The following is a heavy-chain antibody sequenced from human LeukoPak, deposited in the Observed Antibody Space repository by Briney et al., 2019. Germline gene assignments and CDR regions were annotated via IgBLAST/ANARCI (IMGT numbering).Heavy chain of an antibody. CDR1: GFTFSSYW. CDR3: ARSRVSRGDAFDI. D-gene: IGHD3-10*01. Sequence: GGSLRLSWAGSGFTFSSYWMSWVRQAPGKGLEWVANIKQDGSEKYYVDSVKGRFTISRDNAKNSLYLQMNSLRAEDTAVYYCARSRVSRGDAFDIWGQGTMVTVSS. J-gene: IGHJ3*02. CDR2: IKQDGSEK. V-gene: IGHV3-7*01.